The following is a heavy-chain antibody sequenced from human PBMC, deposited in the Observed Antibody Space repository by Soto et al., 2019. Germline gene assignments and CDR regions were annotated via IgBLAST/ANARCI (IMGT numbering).Heavy chain of an antibody. V-gene: IGHV1-24*01. D-gene: IGHD3-22*01. Sequence: ASVKVSCKVSGYTLTELSMHWVRQAPGKGLEWMGGFDPEDAEIIYAQKFQGRVTMTEDTSTDTAYMELSSLRSEDTAVYYCAGITMIVVGAYVMDVWGQGTTVTVSS. CDR1: GYTLTELS. CDR2: FDPEDAEI. CDR3: AGITMIVVGAYVMDV. J-gene: IGHJ6*02.